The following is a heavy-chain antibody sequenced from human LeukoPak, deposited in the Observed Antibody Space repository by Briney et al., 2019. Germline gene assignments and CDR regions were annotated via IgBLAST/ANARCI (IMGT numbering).Heavy chain of an antibody. CDR2: IHYSGNT. J-gene: IGHJ4*02. D-gene: IGHD3-10*01. CDR3: ARGHWQSGY. V-gene: IGHV4-59*03. Sequence: SETLSLTCTVSGDSISGNYWTWIRQPPGTGLEWIGYIHYSGNTNYNSSLKSRLDISVDTSKNQLSLQLRSVTPADTAVYYCARGHWQSGYWGQGTLVTVSS. CDR1: GDSISGNY.